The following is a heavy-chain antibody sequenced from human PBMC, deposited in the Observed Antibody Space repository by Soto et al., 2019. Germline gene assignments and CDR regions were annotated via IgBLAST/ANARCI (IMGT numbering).Heavy chain of an antibody. Sequence: QVQLVQSGAEVREPGASVKVSCKASGYSFTSLDINWVRQTAGQGLEWMGWMKPSTGRTGYAQKFQGRVTMTRDTSINTAYMELTTLTSDDTAFYYCARGVSAGVDYWGQGTLVIVSS. J-gene: IGHJ4*02. CDR2: MKPSTGRT. D-gene: IGHD1-26*01. V-gene: IGHV1-8*01. CDR3: ARGVSAGVDY. CDR1: GYSFTSLD.